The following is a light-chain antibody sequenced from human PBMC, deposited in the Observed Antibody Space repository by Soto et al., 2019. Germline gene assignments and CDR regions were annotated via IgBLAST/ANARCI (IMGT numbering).Light chain of an antibody. CDR3: QQYGGSTRT. CDR1: QRVTTQ. Sequence: IVLTQSPGTLSLSPGERATLSCRASQRVTTQLAWYQQKPGQAPRLIIHGASSRATGVPDRITGSGSGTDFTLSISRLEPEDFAVYYCQQYGGSTRTFGQGTKVDIK. J-gene: IGKJ1*01. CDR2: GAS. V-gene: IGKV3-20*01.